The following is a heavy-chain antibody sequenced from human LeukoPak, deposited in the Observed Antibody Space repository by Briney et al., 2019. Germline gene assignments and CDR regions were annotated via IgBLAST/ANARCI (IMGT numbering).Heavy chain of an antibody. Sequence: PGGSLSLSCAASGFTFSSYAVSWVRQAPGKGLEWVSAISGSGGSTYYADSVKGRFTISRDNSKNTLYLQMNSLRAEDTAVYYCAKEIYYDSSGNYFDYWGQGTLVTVSS. D-gene: IGHD3-22*01. CDR2: ISGSGGST. V-gene: IGHV3-23*01. J-gene: IGHJ4*02. CDR3: AKEIYYDSSGNYFDY. CDR1: GFTFSSYA.